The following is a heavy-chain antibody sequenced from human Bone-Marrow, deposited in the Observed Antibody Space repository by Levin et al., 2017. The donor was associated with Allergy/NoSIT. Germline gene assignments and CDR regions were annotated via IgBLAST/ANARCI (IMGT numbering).Heavy chain of an antibody. V-gene: IGHV4-34*01. D-gene: IGHD3-16*01. CDR2: INHSGTT. Sequence: ASETLSLTCGVSGGSFTAYYWSWLRQSPEKGLEWIGEINHSGTTNYNPSLKSRFTISVDANKKQFSLKVASMTAADTAVYFCGRGRFFAFDIWGQGTTVVVSS. CDR1: GGSFTAYY. CDR3: GRGRFFAFDI. J-gene: IGHJ3*02.